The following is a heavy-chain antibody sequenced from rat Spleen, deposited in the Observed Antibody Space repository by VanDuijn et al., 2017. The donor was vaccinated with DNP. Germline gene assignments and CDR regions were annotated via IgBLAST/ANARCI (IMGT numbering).Heavy chain of an antibody. V-gene: IGHV5-20*01. Sequence: EVQLVESGGGLVQPGRSLKLSCVASGFTFSDYYMAWVRQAPTKGLDLVAYIRYDGGLTYHGDSVKGRFTISRDNAKSSLYLQMDSLRSEDTATYYCTTAGAWYFDYWGQGVMVTVSS. CDR2: IRYDGGLT. J-gene: IGHJ2*01. CDR3: TTAGAWYFDY. CDR1: GFTFSDYY. D-gene: IGHD1-11*01.